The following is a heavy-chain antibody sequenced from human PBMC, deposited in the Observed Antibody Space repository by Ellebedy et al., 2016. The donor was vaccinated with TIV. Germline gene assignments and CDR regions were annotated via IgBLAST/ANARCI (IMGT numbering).Heavy chain of an antibody. CDR1: GYIVSTNY. J-gene: IGHJ4*02. CDR2: ISSHDIT. V-gene: IGHV3-53*01. CDR3: ARDLPHNIALHY. Sequence: GESLKISXAASGYIVSTNYMTWVRQAPGKGLGWVSAISSHDITYYADSVKGRFTISRDNSKNALYLHMNSLRAEDTAVYYCARDLPHNIALHYWGQGTLVTVSS. D-gene: IGHD2/OR15-2a*01.